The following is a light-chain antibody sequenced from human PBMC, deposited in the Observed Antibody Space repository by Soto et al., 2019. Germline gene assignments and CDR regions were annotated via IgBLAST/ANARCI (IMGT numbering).Light chain of an antibody. V-gene: IGKV1-39*01. CDR2: GAS. J-gene: IGKJ4*01. Sequence: DIHMTQSPSSLSASVGDSVTITCRPSQNIDRYLHWYQHIPGKAPKLLIYGASNLQTGVPSRFTGSGSRTHFTLTISSLHTEDFATYYCQQTYSTPPTFGGGTKVE. CDR1: QNIDRY. CDR3: QQTYSTPPT.